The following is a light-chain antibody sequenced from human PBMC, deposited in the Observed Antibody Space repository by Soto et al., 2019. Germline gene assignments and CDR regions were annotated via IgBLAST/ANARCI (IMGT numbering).Light chain of an antibody. CDR1: SSDVGGYNY. Sequence: QSALTQPRSVSGSPGQSVTISCTGTSSDVGGYNYVSWYQQHPGKAPKLMIYDVSKRPSGVPDRFSGSKSGNTASLTISGLKAEDEADYYCCSYAGRYLYVFGTGTKVTVL. V-gene: IGLV2-11*01. J-gene: IGLJ1*01. CDR3: CSYAGRYLYV. CDR2: DVS.